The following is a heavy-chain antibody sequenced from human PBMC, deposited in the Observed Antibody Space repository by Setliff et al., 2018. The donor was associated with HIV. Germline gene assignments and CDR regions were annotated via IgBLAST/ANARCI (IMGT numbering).Heavy chain of an antibody. J-gene: IGHJ6*03. V-gene: IGHV4-61*02. CDR1: GGSISSGSYY. CDR2: IYTSGRT. Sequence: PSETLSLTCTVSGGSISSGSYYWSWIRQPAGKGLEWIGLIYTSGRTNYNPSLKSRVKISVDTSRNQFSLKLSSLTAADTAVYYCARHYNVNYYMDVWGKGTTVTVSS. CDR3: ARHYNVNYYMDV. D-gene: IGHD3-10*01.